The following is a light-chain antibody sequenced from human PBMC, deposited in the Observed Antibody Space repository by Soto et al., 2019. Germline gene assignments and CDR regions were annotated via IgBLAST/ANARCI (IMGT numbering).Light chain of an antibody. CDR2: DTT. CDR1: TGAVTNGHY. Sequence: QAVVTQEPSLTVSPGGTVTLTCGSRTGAVTNGHYPYWFQQKPGQAPRTLIYDTTNRHSWTPARFSGSLLGGKAALTLSGAQPEDEAEYYCLLSYNGPYVFGTGTKVTV. J-gene: IGLJ1*01. V-gene: IGLV7-46*01. CDR3: LLSYNGPYV.